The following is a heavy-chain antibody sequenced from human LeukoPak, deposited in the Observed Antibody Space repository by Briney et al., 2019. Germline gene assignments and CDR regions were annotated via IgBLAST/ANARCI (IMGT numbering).Heavy chain of an antibody. CDR1: GGSISSSSYY. J-gene: IGHJ4*02. CDR3: ARRGQTYYDTSGYYFGY. CDR2: IYYSGST. V-gene: IGHV4-39*01. D-gene: IGHD3-22*01. Sequence: SETLSLTCTVSGGSISSSSYYWGWIRQPPGKGLEWIGSIYYSGSTYYNPSLKSRVNIFVDTSKNQFSLKLSSVTAADTAVYYCARRGQTYYDTSGYYFGYWGQGTLVTVSS.